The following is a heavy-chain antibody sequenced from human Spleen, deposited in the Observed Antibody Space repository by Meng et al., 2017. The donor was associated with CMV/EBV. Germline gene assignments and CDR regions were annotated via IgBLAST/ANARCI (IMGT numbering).Heavy chain of an antibody. D-gene: IGHD3-10*01. Sequence: GESLKISCAASGFTFSSYAMSWVRQAPGKGLEWVSVIYSGGSSTYHADSVKGRFTISRDNSKKMLYLQMNSLRAEDTALYYCAKTPVIYFGELFDYWGQGTLVTVSS. V-gene: IGHV3-23*03. CDR2: IYSGGSST. CDR1: GFTFSSYA. CDR3: AKTPVIYFGELFDY. J-gene: IGHJ4*02.